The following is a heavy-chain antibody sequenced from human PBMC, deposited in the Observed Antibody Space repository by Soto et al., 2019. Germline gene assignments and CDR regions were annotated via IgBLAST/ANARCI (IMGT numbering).Heavy chain of an antibody. CDR3: ASRLNLATTTGDAFDL. Sequence: QVQLQESGPGLVKPSETLSLTCTVSSGSIINYYWSWIRQPPGKGLEWIGFIYYSGSTNYNSFIKSRVTMSVDMSRQQLSLKLNSVTAADTAVYYCASRLNLATTTGDAFDLWGQGTMVTVSS. V-gene: IGHV4-59*01. CDR1: SGSIINYY. J-gene: IGHJ3*01. CDR2: IYYSGST. D-gene: IGHD1-26*01.